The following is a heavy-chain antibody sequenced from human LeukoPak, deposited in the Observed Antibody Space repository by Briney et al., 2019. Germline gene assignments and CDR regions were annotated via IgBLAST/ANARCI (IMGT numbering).Heavy chain of an antibody. J-gene: IGHJ5*02. V-gene: IGHV1-18*01. CDR2: ISAYNGNT. D-gene: IGHD2-15*01. Sequence: ASVKVSCKASGGTFSNYAISWVRQAPGQGLEWMGWISAYNGNTNYAQKLQGRVTMTTDTSTSTAYMELRSLRSDDTAVYYCARVAIVVVVAATPRGNWFDPWGQGTLVTVSS. CDR3: ARVAIVVVVAATPRGNWFDP. CDR1: GGTFSNYA.